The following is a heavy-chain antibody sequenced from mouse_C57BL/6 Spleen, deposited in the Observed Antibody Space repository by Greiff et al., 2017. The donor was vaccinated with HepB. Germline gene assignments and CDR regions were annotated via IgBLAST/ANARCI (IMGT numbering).Heavy chain of an antibody. Sequence: EVKVVESEGGLVQPGSSMKLSCTASGFTFSDYYMAWVRQVPEKGLEWVANINYDGSSTYYLDSLKSRFIISRDNAKNILYLQMSSLKSEDTATYYCARDGSSGLNYWGQGTTLTVSS. J-gene: IGHJ2*01. CDR1: GFTFSDYY. CDR2: INYDGSST. V-gene: IGHV5-16*01. D-gene: IGHD3-2*02. CDR3: ARDGSSGLNY.